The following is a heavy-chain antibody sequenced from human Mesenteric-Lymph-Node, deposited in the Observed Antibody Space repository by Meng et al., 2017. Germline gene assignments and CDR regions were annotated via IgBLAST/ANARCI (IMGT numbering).Heavy chain of an antibody. CDR1: GGSLSGYY. Sequence: QVQLNQWGAEVLKPSETLSPTCAVYGGSLSGYYWRWLRQPPGKGLEWMGEVYHNGVTKYSPSLRSRVVISIDTSKNQFSLNLRSVSAADTAMYYCARGGATPMIIKYWGPGTLVTVSS. J-gene: IGHJ4*02. V-gene: IGHV4-34*01. CDR3: ARGGATPMIIKY. CDR2: VYHNGVT. D-gene: IGHD3-10*01.